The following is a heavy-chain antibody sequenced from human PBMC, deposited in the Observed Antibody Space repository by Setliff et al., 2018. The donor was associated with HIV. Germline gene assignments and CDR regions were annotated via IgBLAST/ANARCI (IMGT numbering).Heavy chain of an antibody. CDR3: ARPLTTSYYFWGDAFAI. CDR1: GYSISSGYY. D-gene: IGHD3-10*02. Sequence: SETLSLTCTVSGYSISSGYYWGWIRQPPGKGLKWIGEIIPSGSTNYNPSLKSRVTISVDTSKNQFSLKLTSVTAADTAVYYCARPLTTSYYFWGDAFAIWGQGTMVTVSS. CDR2: IIPSGST. J-gene: IGHJ3*02. V-gene: IGHV4-38-2*02.